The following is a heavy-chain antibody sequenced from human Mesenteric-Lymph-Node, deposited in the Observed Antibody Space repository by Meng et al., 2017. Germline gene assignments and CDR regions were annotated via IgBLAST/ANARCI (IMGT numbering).Heavy chain of an antibody. CDR2: ISGYNDDR. CDR1: GYTFTSYG. Sequence: ASVKVSCKASGYTFTSYGMSWVRQAPGQSFEWMGWISGYNDDRNYVQKFQGRVTMTTDTSTSTAYMELRSLTSDDTAVYYCARGGAAWSKPFDHWGQGTLVTVSS. D-gene: IGHD2-15*01. V-gene: IGHV1-18*01. CDR3: ARGGAAWSKPFDH. J-gene: IGHJ4*02.